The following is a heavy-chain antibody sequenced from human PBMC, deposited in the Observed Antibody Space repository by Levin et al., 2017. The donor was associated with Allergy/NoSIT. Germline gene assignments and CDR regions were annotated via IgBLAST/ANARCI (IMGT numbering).Heavy chain of an antibody. CDR3: AKEGGTYYYYYGMDV. D-gene: IGHD1-26*01. J-gene: IGHJ6*02. V-gene: IGHV3-21*01. Sequence: GGSLRLSCAASGFAFGTFTMNWFRQAPGKGLEWVSSISSSSTYIYYADSVKGRFTVSRDNAKNSLYLQMNSLTAEDTAVYYCAKEGGTYYYYYGMDVWGQGTAVSVSS. CDR2: ISSSSTYI. CDR1: GFAFGTFT.